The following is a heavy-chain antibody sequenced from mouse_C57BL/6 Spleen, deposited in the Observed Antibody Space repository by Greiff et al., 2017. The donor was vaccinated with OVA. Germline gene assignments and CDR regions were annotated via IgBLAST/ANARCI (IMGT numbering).Heavy chain of an antibody. Sequence: EVKLMESGGGLVKPGGSLKLSCAASGFTFSSYAMSWVRQTPEKRLEWVATISDGGSYTYYPDNVKGRFTISRDNAKNNLYLQMSHLKSEDTAMYYCARGGLGRTYFDYWGQGTTLTVSS. CDR3: ARGGLGRTYFDY. CDR2: ISDGGSYT. D-gene: IGHD4-1*01. J-gene: IGHJ2*01. V-gene: IGHV5-4*03. CDR1: GFTFSSYA.